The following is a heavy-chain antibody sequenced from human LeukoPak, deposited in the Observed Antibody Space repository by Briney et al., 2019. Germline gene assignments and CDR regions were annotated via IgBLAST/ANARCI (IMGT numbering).Heavy chain of an antibody. CDR2: IYYSGST. J-gene: IGHJ3*02. Sequence: SGTLSLTCAVSGGSISSSNWWSWVRQPPGKGLEWIGYIYYSGSTNYNPSLKSRVTISVDTSKNQFSLKLSSVTAADTAVYYCAGFGPYYYDSSGFSIWGQGTMVTVSS. V-gene: IGHV4-4*02. CDR1: GGSISSSNW. CDR3: AGFGPYYYDSSGFSI. D-gene: IGHD3-22*01.